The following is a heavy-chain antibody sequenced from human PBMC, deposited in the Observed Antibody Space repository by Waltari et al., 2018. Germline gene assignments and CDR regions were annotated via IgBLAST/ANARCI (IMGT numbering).Heavy chain of an antibody. CDR3: VLVGEYCTDDDCPQHFDY. V-gene: IGHV1-2*02. Sequence: QVQLVQSGAEVRRPGASVKVPCKTYGYSSTDYYLPWARQAPGQGLEWMGWINTRNGGTYNTQDFRGRVTMTRDTSINTAYMELRTLRSDDSAIYYCVLVGEYCTDDDCPQHFDYWGQGTLVTVSS. J-gene: IGHJ4*02. D-gene: IGHD2-8*01. CDR1: GYSSTDYY. CDR2: INTRNGGT.